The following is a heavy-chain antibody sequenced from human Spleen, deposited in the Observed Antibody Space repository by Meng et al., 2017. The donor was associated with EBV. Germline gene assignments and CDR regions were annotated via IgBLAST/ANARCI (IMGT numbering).Heavy chain of an antibody. V-gene: IGHV1-69*01. CDR3: ASESGRGFTPDY. CDR1: GGTFRSDA. CDR2: LIPKSDAP. D-gene: IGHD3-10*01. J-gene: IGHJ4*02. Sequence: QVQLVQSGAAVKKPGSSVKFSCKTSGGTFRSDAVSWVRQAPGQGLEWLGGLIPKSDAPYYAQKFQDRVTITADESTSTHFMDLRGLRSEDTAVYYCASESGRGFTPDYWGQGTLVTVSS.